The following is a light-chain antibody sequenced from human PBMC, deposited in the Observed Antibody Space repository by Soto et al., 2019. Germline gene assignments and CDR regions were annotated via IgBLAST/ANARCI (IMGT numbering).Light chain of an antibody. CDR1: QSVSSSY. CDR2: GAS. CDR3: QQDGSSPRT. Sequence: EIVLPQSPGALYLSPGERDTLYCGARQSVSSSYLAWYQQKPGQAPRLLIYGASTRATGIQYRFSGSGSGTDFTLTISRLEPEDFAVYYCQQDGSSPRTFGQGTKVEIK. V-gene: IGKV3-20*01. J-gene: IGKJ1*01.